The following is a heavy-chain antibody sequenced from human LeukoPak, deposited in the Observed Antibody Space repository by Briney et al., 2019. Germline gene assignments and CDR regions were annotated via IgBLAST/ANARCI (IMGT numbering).Heavy chain of an antibody. CDR2: MSYSGST. D-gene: IGHD5-18*01. V-gene: IGHV4-59*12. CDR3: ARIYSYGYPAPRNWFDP. J-gene: IGHJ5*02. CDR1: SASISSYY. Sequence: PSETLSLTCTVSSASISSYYWGWIRQPPGKGLEWIGYMSYSGSTNHNPSLKSRVTISLDTSKNQFSLKLISVTAADTAVYYCARIYSYGYPAPRNWFDPWGQGTLVTVSS.